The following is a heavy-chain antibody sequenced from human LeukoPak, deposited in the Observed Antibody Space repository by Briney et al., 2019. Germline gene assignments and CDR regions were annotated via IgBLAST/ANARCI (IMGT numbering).Heavy chain of an antibody. J-gene: IGHJ4*02. CDR3: ARDPVGATGEGIDY. CDR1: GYTFTSYY. D-gene: IGHD1-26*01. V-gene: IGHV1-46*01. Sequence: ASVKVSCKASGYTFTSYYMHWVRQAPAQGLEWMGIINPSGGSTSYAQKFQGRVTMTRDTSTSTVYMELSSMRYEDTAVYCCARDPVGATGEGIDYWGQGTLVTVSS. CDR2: INPSGGST.